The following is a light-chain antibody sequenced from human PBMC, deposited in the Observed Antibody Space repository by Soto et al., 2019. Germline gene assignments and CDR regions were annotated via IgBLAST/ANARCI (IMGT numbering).Light chain of an antibody. Sequence: QSVLTQPPSSSASPGESARLTCTLPSDINVGSYNIYWYQQKPGSPPRYLLYYYSDSDKGQGSGVPSRFSGSKDASANTGIFLISGLQSEDEADYYCMIWPSNAVVFGGGTKLTVL. CDR2: YYSDSDK. V-gene: IGLV5-37*01. J-gene: IGLJ2*01. CDR1: SDINVGSYN. CDR3: MIWPSNAVV.